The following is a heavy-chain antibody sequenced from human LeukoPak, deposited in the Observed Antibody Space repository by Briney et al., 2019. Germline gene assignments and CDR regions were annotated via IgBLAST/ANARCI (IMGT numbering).Heavy chain of an antibody. D-gene: IGHD5-12*01. CDR1: GFTFSSYA. Sequence: GGSLRLSCAASGFTFSSYAMSWVRQAPGKGLEWVSAISGSGSNTYYADSVKGRFTISRDNSKNTLYLQMNSLRAEDTAVYYCAKGDIVAMIISSSWYTFDYWGQGTLVTVSS. V-gene: IGHV3-23*01. J-gene: IGHJ4*02. CDR3: AKGDIVAMIISSSWYTFDY. CDR2: ISGSGSNT.